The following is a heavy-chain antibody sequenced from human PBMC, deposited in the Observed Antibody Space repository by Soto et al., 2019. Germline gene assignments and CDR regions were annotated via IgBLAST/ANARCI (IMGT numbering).Heavy chain of an antibody. CDR3: ARWFDP. CDR1: GCSISSGGYS. V-gene: IGHV4-30-2*01. Sequence: SETLSLTCAVSGCSISSGGYSWSWIRQPPGKGLEWIGYISHSGSTYYNPSLKSRVTISGDRSKNQFSLKLSSVTAADTAVYYCARWFDPWGQGTLVTVS. J-gene: IGHJ5*02. CDR2: ISHSGST.